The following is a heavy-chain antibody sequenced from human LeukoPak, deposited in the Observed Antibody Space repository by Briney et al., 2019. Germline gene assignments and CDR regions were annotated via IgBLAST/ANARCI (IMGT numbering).Heavy chain of an antibody. CDR3: ARDASLYYDILTGYYSSGYFDY. CDR2: ISSSSSTI. J-gene: IGHJ4*02. Sequence: PGGSLRLSCAASGFTFSSYSTNWVRQAPGKGLEWVSYISSSSSTIYYADSVKGRFTISRDNAKNSLYLQMNSLRAEDTAVYYCARDASLYYDILTGYYSSGYFDYWGQGTLVTVSS. V-gene: IGHV3-48*04. D-gene: IGHD3-9*01. CDR1: GFTFSSYS.